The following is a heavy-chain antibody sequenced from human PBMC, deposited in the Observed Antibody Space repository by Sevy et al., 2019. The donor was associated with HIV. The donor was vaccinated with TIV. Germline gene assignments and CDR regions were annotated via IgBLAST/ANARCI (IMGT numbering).Heavy chain of an antibody. Sequence: SETLSLTCVISGDSVSSNSAAWNWIRQSPSRGLEWLGMTYYRSKWYNDYAVSVKSRITINPDTSKNQFSLQLNSVTPEDTAVYYCARDLLLNYYDSSGYSNWFDPWGQGTLVTVSS. J-gene: IGHJ5*02. CDR3: ARDLLLNYYDSSGYSNWFDP. D-gene: IGHD3-22*01. CDR2: TYYRSKWYN. CDR1: GDSVSSNSAA. V-gene: IGHV6-1*01.